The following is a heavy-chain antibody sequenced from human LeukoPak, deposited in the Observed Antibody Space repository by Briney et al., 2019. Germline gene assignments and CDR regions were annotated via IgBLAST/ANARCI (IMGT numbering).Heavy chain of an antibody. J-gene: IGHJ4*02. CDR3: ARDATPDGIIFDY. V-gene: IGHV3-53*01. D-gene: IGHD3-16*01. CDR1: GFTVSSNY. Sequence: GGSLRLSCAASGFTVSSNYMSWVRQAPGKGREWVSLIYSGGSTSYADSVKGRFTISRDNSKNTLYLQMNSLRAEDTAVYYCARDATPDGIIFDYWGQGTLVTVSS. CDR2: IYSGGST.